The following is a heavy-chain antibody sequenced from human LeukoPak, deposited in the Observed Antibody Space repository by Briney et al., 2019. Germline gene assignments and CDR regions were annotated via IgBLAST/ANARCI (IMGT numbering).Heavy chain of an antibody. J-gene: IGHJ4*02. V-gene: IGHV4-61*02. CDR3: ARDRWSSGSSFDY. CDR1: GGSISSGSYY. Sequence: SETLSLTCTVSGGSISSGSYYWSWIRQPAGKGLEWIGRIYTSGSTNYNPSLKSRVTISVDTSKNQFSLKLSSVTAADTAVYYCARDRWSSGSSFDYWGQGTLVTVSS. CDR2: IYTSGST. D-gene: IGHD6-19*01.